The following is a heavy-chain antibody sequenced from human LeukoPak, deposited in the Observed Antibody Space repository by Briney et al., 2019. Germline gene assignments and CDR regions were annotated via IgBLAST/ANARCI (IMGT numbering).Heavy chain of an antibody. V-gene: IGHV1-8*01. J-gene: IGHJ6*02. Sequence: EASVKVSCKASGYTFTSYDINWVRQATGQGLERMGWMNPNSGNTGYAQKFQGRVTMTRNTSISTAYMELSSLRSEDTAVYYCARANWNYFSYYGMDVWGQGTTVTVSS. CDR1: GYTFTSYD. CDR2: MNPNSGNT. D-gene: IGHD1-1*01. CDR3: ARANWNYFSYYGMDV.